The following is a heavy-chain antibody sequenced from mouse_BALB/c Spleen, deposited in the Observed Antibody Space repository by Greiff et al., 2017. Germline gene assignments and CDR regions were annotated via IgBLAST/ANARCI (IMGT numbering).Heavy chain of an antibody. CDR3: ARGTTVVDAMDY. CDR1: GFTFSSYA. D-gene: IGHD1-1*01. Sequence: EVQGVESGGGLVKPGGSLKLSCAASGFTFSSYAMSWVRQTPEKRLEWVASISSGGSTYYPDSVKGRFTISRDNARNILYLQMSSLRSEDTAMYYCARGTTVVDAMDYWGQGTSVTVSS. J-gene: IGHJ4*01. CDR2: ISSGGST. V-gene: IGHV5-6-5*01.